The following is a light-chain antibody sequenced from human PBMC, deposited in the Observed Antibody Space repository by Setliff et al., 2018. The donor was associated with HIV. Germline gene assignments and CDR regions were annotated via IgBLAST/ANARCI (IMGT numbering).Light chain of an antibody. Sequence: QSVLTQPASVSGSPGQSITIPCTGTSNDFGSYDYVSWYQHQPGKVPKLMIYEVSNRPSGVSDRFSGSKSGNTASLTISGLQTEDEADYYCSSFTSSSSYVFGTGTKVTVL. CDR3: SSFTSSSSYV. CDR2: EVS. V-gene: IGLV2-14*01. CDR1: SNDFGSYDY. J-gene: IGLJ1*01.